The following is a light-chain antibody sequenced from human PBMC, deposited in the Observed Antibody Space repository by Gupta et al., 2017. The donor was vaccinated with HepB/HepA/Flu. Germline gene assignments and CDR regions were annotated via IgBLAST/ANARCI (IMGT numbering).Light chain of an antibody. CDR3: AAWDDSLNGPV. J-gene: IGLJ2*01. Sequence: SVLTQPPSASVPPGQRVTIACSGSSSNIGSNTVNWYQQLPGTAPKLLIYSNNQRPSGVPDRFSGSKSGTSASLAISGLQSEDEADYYCAAWDDSLNGPVFGGGTKLTVL. CDR1: SSNIGSNT. V-gene: IGLV1-44*01. CDR2: SNN.